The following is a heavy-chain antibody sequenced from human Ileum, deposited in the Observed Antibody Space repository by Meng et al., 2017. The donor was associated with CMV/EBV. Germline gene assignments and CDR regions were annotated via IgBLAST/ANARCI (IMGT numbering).Heavy chain of an antibody. CDR3: AGDWGPYSSRGYFDP. V-gene: IGHV4-39*07. D-gene: IGHD6-13*01. CDR1: GGSIGSGTDY. Sequence: HLQEPDAGLVQRTAPPSLTCTVTGGSIGSGTDYWACIRQSPGKGLKWIGIIYYSGSTYDNPSLKSRVTMSVDTFKNQFSLKLTSVSAADTAVYYCAGDWGPYSSRGYFDPWGQGTLVTVSS. CDR2: IYYSGST. J-gene: IGHJ5*02.